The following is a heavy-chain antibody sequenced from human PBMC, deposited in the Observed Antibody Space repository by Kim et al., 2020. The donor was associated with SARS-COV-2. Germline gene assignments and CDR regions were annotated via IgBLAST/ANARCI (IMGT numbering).Heavy chain of an antibody. CDR3: ATTPARVDCGGDCSHFDY. D-gene: IGHD2-21*02. V-gene: IGHV4-31*03. J-gene: IGHJ4*02. Sequence: SETLSLTCTVSGGSISSGGYYWSWIRQHPGKGLEWIGYIYYSGSTYYNPSLKSRVTISGDTSKNQFSLKLSSVTAADTAVYYCATTPARVDCGGDCSHFDYWGQGTLVTVSS. CDR2: IYYSGST. CDR1: GGSISSGGYY.